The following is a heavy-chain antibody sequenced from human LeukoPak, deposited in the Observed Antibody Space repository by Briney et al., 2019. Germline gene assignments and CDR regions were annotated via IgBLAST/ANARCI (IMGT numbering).Heavy chain of an antibody. CDR2: ITGSGGRT. J-gene: IGHJ6*03. CDR3: AKCILTGYYKGYMDV. V-gene: IGHV3-23*01. Sequence: GGSLRLSCAASGFTFSSYAMNWVRQAPGKGLEWVSAITGSGGRTYYADSVKGRFTISRDNSKNTLYLQMNSLRAEDTAVYYCAKCILTGYYKGYMDVWGKGTTVTISS. D-gene: IGHD3-9*01. CDR1: GFTFSSYA.